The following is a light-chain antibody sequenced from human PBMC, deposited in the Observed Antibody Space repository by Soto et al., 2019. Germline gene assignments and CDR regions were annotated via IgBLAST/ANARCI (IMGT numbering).Light chain of an antibody. CDR2: DVS. J-gene: IGKJ5*01. CDR3: QQYNNWPFS. CDR1: QGVTTN. Sequence: EIVMTQSPATLSVSPGERATLSCRAGQGVTTNFAWYQQKSGQSPRLLIYDVSIRATGVPARFSGTGSETDFTLPISGLQSEDSAVFFCQQYNNWPFSFGQGTRLEIK. V-gene: IGKV3-15*01.